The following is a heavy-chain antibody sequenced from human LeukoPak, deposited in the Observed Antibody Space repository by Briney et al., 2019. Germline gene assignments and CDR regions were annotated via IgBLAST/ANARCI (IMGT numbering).Heavy chain of an antibody. D-gene: IGHD4-17*01. CDR2: INSDGIST. CDR1: GFTFSSYW. Sequence: PGGSLRLSCAASGFTFSSYWMHWVRQAPGKGLVWVSRINSDGISTSYADSVKGRFTISRDNAKNTLYLQMNSPRADDTAVYYCAKGGATVIDYWGQGTLVTVSS. CDR3: AKGGATVIDY. V-gene: IGHV3-74*01. J-gene: IGHJ4*02.